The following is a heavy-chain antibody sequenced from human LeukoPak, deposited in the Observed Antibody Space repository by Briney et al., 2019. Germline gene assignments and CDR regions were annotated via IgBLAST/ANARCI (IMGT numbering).Heavy chain of an antibody. CDR3: ARGGYSSAWYFDS. V-gene: IGHV3-30*02. CDR1: GFTFSSYG. CDR2: IRYDGSNK. D-gene: IGHD6-25*01. Sequence: GGSLRLSCAASGFTFSSYGMHWVRQAPGEGLEWVAFIRYDGSNKYYADSVKGRFTISRDNSKNTLYLQMNSLRAEDTAVYYCARGGYSSAWYFDSWGQGTLVTVSS. J-gene: IGHJ4*02.